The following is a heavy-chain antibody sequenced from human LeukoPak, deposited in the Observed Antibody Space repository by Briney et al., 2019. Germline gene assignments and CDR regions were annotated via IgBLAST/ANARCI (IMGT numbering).Heavy chain of an antibody. CDR1: GLTVSNND. D-gene: IGHD5-18*01. V-gene: IGHV3-53*01. Sequence: GGSLRLSCAASGLTVSNNDVSWVRQAPGKGLEWVSFIDIRGDTYYAETVKGRFTISRDKSKNTVSLQMDSLRAEDTAVYFCARRTGYGYGLDCWGQGTLVTVSS. CDR3: ARRTGYGYGLDC. J-gene: IGHJ4*02. CDR2: IDIRGDT.